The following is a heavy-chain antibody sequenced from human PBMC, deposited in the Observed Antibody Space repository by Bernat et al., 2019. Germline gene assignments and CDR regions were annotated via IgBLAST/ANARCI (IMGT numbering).Heavy chain of an antibody. J-gene: IGHJ3*02. CDR2: TYYRSKWYN. Sequence: QVQLQQSGPGLVKPSQTLSLTCAISGDSVSSNSAAWNWIRQSPSRGLEWLGRTYYRSKWYNDYAVSVKSRITINPDTSKNQFSLQLNSVTPEDTAVYYCARVVDIVATMNSVDAFDIWGQGTMVTVSS. CDR3: ARVVDIVATMNSVDAFDI. V-gene: IGHV6-1*01. CDR1: GDSVSSNSAA. D-gene: IGHD5-12*01.